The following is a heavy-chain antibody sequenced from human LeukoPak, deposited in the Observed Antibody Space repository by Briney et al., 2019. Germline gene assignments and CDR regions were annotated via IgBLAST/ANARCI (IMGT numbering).Heavy chain of an antibody. J-gene: IGHJ6*02. CDR2: ISGSGGST. CDR3: ARGGSRDYDILTGYYYYYGMDV. Sequence: GGSLRLSCAASGFTLSSYAMSWVRQAPGKGLEWVSAISGSGGSTYYADSVKGRFTISRDNSKNTLYLQMNSLRAEDTAVYYCARGGSRDYDILTGYYYYYGMDVWGQGTTVTVSS. D-gene: IGHD3-9*01. V-gene: IGHV3-23*01. CDR1: GFTLSSYA.